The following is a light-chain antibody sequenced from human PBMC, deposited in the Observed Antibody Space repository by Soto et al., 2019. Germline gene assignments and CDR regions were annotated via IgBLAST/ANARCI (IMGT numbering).Light chain of an antibody. V-gene: IGKV3-20*01. CDR1: QSVSSSY. CDR2: GAS. J-gene: IGKJ5*01. Sequence: EIVLKQSPGTLSLSPGERATLSCRASQSVSSSYLAWYQQKPGQAPRLLIYGASSRATGIPDRFSGSGSGTDFTLTISRLEPEDFAVYYCQQYGNSPITFGQRTR. CDR3: QQYGNSPIT.